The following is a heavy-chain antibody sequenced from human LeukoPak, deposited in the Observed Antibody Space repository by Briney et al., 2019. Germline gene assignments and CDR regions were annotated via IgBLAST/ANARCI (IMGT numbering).Heavy chain of an antibody. D-gene: IGHD6-13*01. CDR1: GGSISSGGYY. V-gene: IGHV4-31*03. CDR3: ARGGSSWTYYFDY. CDR2: IYYSGST. Sequence: SETLSLTCTVSGGSISSGGYYWSWIRQHPGKGLEWIGYIYYSGSTYYNPSLKSRVTISVDKSKNQFSLKLSSVTAADTAVYYCARGGSSWTYYFDYWGQGALVTVSS. J-gene: IGHJ4*02.